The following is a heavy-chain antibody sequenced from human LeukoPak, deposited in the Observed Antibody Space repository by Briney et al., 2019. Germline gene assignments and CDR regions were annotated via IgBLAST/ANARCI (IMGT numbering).Heavy chain of an antibody. CDR3: ARDPGWDGSGNYYRLPVDY. V-gene: IGHV3-21*01. D-gene: IGHD3-10*01. Sequence: GGSLRLSCAASGFTFSSYSMNWVRQAPGKGLEWVSSISSSSSYIYYADSVKGRFTVSRDNAKNSLYLQMNSLRAEDTAVYYCARDPGWDGSGNYYRLPVDYWGQGTLVTVSS. CDR1: GFTFSSYS. J-gene: IGHJ4*02. CDR2: ISSSSSYI.